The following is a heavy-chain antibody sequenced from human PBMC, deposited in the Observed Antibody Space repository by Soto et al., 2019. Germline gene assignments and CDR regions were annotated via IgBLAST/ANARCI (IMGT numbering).Heavy chain of an antibody. Sequence: SETLSLTCTVSGGSISGYYWSWIRQPPGKGLEWIGYIYYSGSTNYNPSLKSRVTISVDTSKNQFSLKLSPVTAADTAVYYCARVWGGAFDIWGQGTMVTVSS. CDR1: GGSISGYY. CDR3: ARVWGGAFDI. D-gene: IGHD3-10*01. V-gene: IGHV4-59*01. J-gene: IGHJ3*02. CDR2: IYYSGST.